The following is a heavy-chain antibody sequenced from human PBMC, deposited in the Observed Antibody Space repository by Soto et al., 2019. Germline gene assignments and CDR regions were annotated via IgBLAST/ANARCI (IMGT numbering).Heavy chain of an antibody. D-gene: IGHD3-22*01. Sequence: SETLSLTWTVSRGSIRDYYGGWIRQSPGKGLEWIGYIYYTGTTKYNPPLKSRVTISVDSSKSQFSLKLDSVTAADTAFYYCASLGGYYPAFASWGKGTLVPVS. CDR2: IYYTGTT. J-gene: IGHJ4*02. CDR3: ASLGGYYPAFAS. CDR1: RGSIRDYY. V-gene: IGHV4-59*08.